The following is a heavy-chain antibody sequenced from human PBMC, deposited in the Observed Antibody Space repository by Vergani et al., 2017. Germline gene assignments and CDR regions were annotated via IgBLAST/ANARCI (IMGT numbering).Heavy chain of an antibody. CDR2: INHSGST. D-gene: IGHD4-23*01. CDR3: ARVATPHRWYFDY. Sequence: QVQLQQWGAGLLKPSETLSLTCAVYGGSFSGYYWSWIRQPPGKGLEWIGEINHSGSTNYNPSLKSRVTISVDTSKNQFSLKLSSVTAADTAVYYCARVATPHRWYFDYWGQGTLVTVSS. CDR1: GGSFSGYY. V-gene: IGHV4-34*01. J-gene: IGHJ4*02.